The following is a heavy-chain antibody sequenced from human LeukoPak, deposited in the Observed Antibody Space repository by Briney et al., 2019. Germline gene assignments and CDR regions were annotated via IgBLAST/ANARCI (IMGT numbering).Heavy chain of an antibody. CDR2: ISWDGGST. CDR1: GFTFDDYA. Sequence: GGSLRLSCAASGFTFDDYAMHWVRQAPGKGLEWVSLISWDGGSTYYADSVKGRFTISRDNSKNSLYLQMNSLRAEDTALYYCVCQVAGTDFYFDYWGQGTLVTVPS. J-gene: IGHJ4*02. V-gene: IGHV3-43D*04. D-gene: IGHD2-15*01. CDR3: VCQVAGTDFYFDY.